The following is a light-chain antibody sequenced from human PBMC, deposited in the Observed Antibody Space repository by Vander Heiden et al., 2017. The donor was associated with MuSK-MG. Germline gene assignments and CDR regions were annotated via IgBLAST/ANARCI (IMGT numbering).Light chain of an antibody. CDR2: GAS. Sequence: EIVMTQSPATLSVSPGERATLSCRASQRVSSNLAWYQQKPGQAPRLLIYGASTRATGIPARFSGSGSVREFTLRMIILQSEHFAVYYCQQDNDWPRTFGQGTKVEIK. J-gene: IGKJ1*01. CDR1: QRVSSN. V-gene: IGKV3-15*01. CDR3: QQDNDWPRT.